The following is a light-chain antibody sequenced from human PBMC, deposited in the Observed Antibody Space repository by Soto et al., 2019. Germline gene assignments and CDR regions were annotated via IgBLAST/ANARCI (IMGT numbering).Light chain of an antibody. V-gene: IGKV3-11*01. CDR2: DAS. CDR1: QSVSSY. J-gene: IGKJ5*01. CDR3: QQRSNWPPIT. Sequence: ELLLTQSPATLSLSPGERATLSCRARQSVSSYLAWYQQKPGQAPRLLIYDASNRATGIPARFSGSGSGTDFTLTISSLEPEDFAVYYCQQRSNWPPITFGQGTRLEIK.